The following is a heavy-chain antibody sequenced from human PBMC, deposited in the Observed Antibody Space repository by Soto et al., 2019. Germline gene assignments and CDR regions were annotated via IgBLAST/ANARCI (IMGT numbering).Heavy chain of an antibody. J-gene: IGHJ5*02. D-gene: IGHD3-3*01. CDR2: ISAYNGNT. CDR3: ARASYDFWSGYYPSNWFDP. V-gene: IGHV1-18*04. Sequence: ASVKVSCKASGYTFTSYGISWVRQAPGQGREWMGWISAYNGNTNYAQKLQGRVTMTTDTSTSTAYMELRSLRSDDTAVYYCARASYDFWSGYYPSNWFDPWGQGTPVTVSS. CDR1: GYTFTSYG.